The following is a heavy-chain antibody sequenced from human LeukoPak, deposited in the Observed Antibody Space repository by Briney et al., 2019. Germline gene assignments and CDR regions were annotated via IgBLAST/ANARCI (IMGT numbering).Heavy chain of an antibody. J-gene: IGHJ4*02. Sequence: ASVKVSCKASGYTFTGYYMHWVRQAPGQGLEWMGIINPSGGSTSYAQKFQGRVTMTRDMSTSTVHMELSSLRSEDTAVYYCARLPSIVGATSSGYWGQGTLVTVSS. CDR2: INPSGGST. CDR1: GYTFTGYY. D-gene: IGHD1-26*01. V-gene: IGHV1-46*01. CDR3: ARLPSIVGATSSGY.